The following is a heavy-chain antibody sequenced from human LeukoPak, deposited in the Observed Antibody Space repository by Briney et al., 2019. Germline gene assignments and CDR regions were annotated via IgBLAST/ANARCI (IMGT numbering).Heavy chain of an antibody. D-gene: IGHD6-19*01. J-gene: IGHJ4*02. V-gene: IGHV3-7*03. CDR3: VKNNGWFHLAQ. CDR1: GFNFRDHW. Sequence: GGSLRLSCAASGFNFRDHWMDWVRQAPGKGLEWVGHIKTDGSETYYLDSLRGRFSISRDNTNNALYLQMNSLRVEDTAVYYCVKNNGWFHLAQWGQGTLVTVTS. CDR2: IKTDGSET.